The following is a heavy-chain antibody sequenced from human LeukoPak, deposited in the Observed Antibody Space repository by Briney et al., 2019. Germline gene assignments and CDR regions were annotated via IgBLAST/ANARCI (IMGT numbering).Heavy chain of an antibody. CDR1: GFTFAGYA. J-gene: IGHJ2*01. D-gene: IGHD1-14*01. CDR2: IGTDADT. V-gene: IGHV3-23*01. Sequence: GGSLRLSCAASGFTFAGYAMTWVRQAPGKGLEWVSTIGTDADTYYADSVKGRFIISRDNPKNTLYVQMSSLRVEDTAIYYCARNLPEKYFDLWGRGTLVIVSS. CDR3: ARNLPEKYFDL.